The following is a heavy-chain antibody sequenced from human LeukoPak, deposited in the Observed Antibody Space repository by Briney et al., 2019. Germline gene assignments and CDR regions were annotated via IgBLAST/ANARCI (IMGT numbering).Heavy chain of an antibody. V-gene: IGHV1-69*13. J-gene: IGHJ4*02. CDR2: IIPIFGTA. CDR1: GGTFSSYA. CDR3: ARGTYRWQQLPRPLDY. D-gene: IGHD6-13*01. Sequence: GASVKVSCKASGGTFSSYAISWVRQAPGQGLKWMGGIIPIFGTANYAQKFQGRVTITADESTSTAYMELSSLRSEDTAVYYCARGTYRWQQLPRPLDYWGQGTLVTVSS.